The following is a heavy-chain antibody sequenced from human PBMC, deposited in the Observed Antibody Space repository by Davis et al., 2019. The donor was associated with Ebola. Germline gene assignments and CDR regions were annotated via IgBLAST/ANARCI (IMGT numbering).Heavy chain of an antibody. CDR2: IPNLGNSE. D-gene: IGHD5-18*01. Sequence: SLNISCAVSGFTSSDYGMHWVRQAPGQGLEWVANIPNLGNSEYYADSVKGRFSIFRDNSKNILFLQMNSLTINDTAVYFCAKGLDTALVHGMDVWGQGTTVIVSS. J-gene: IGHJ6*02. V-gene: IGHV3-30*18. CDR3: AKGLDTALVHGMDV. CDR1: GFTSSDYG.